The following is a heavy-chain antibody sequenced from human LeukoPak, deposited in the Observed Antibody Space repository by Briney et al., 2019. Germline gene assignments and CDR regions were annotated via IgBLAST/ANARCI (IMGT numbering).Heavy chain of an antibody. CDR3: AKDMGQWLALDY. V-gene: IGHV3-9*01. J-gene: IGHJ4*02. CDR2: ISWNSGSI. D-gene: IGHD6-19*01. CDR1: GLTFDDYA. Sequence: GGSLRLSCAASGLTFDDYAMHWVRQAPGKGLEWVSGISWNSGSIGYADSVKGRFTISRDNAKNSLYLQMNSLRAEDTALYYCAKDMGQWLALDYWGQGTLVTVSS.